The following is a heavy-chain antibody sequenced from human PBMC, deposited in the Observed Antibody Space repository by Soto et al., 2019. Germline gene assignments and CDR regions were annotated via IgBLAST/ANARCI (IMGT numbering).Heavy chain of an antibody. V-gene: IGHV3-30-3*01. CDR2: ISYDGSNK. CDR1: GFTFSSYA. Sequence: GSLRLSCAASGFTFSSYAMHWVRQAPGKGLEWVAVISYDGSNKYYADSVKGRFTISRDNSKNTLYLQMNSLRAEDTAVYYCARDSGSYRVKSYYFDYWGQGTLVTVSS. D-gene: IGHD1-26*01. J-gene: IGHJ4*02. CDR3: ARDSGSYRVKSYYFDY.